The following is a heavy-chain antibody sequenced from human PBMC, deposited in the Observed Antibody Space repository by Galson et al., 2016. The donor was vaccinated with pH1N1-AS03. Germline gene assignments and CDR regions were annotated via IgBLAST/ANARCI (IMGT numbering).Heavy chain of an antibody. CDR2: IDPSDSYT. D-gene: IGHD3-22*01. CDR3: ARLNYYDSSAYSVVHY. V-gene: IGHV5-10-1*01. J-gene: IGHJ4*02. Sequence: QSGAEVTKPGESLRISCKGSGFNFTSHWISWVRQMPGKGLEWMGRIDPSDSYTNYSPSFKGHVTISGDKSINTAYLQWSSLKASDTAMYYCARLNYYDSSAYSVVHYWGQGTLVTVSS. CDR1: GFNFTSHW.